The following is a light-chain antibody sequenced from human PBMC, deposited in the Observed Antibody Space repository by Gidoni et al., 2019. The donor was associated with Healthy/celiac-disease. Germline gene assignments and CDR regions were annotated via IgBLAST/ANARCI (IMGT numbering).Light chain of an antibody. V-gene: IGKV1-39*01. CDR3: QQSYSTPAT. CDR1: QSISSY. Sequence: DIQMTQSPSPLSASLGDRVTITFRASQSISSYLNWYQQKPGKAPKLLIYAASSLQSGVPSRFSGSGSGTDFTLTISSLQPEDFATYYCQQSYSTPATFGGGTKVEIK. J-gene: IGKJ4*01. CDR2: AAS.